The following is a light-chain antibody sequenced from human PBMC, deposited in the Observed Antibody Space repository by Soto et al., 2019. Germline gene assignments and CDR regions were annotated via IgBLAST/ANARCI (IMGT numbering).Light chain of an antibody. CDR1: QSVRSY. J-gene: IGKJ4*01. V-gene: IGKV1-39*01. CDR2: AAS. Sequence: DIQMTQSPSSLSASVGDRVTITCRASQSVRSYLNWYQQKPGKAPNLLIYAASNLQSGVPSRFSGSGSGTDFTLTISSLQAEDFATYYCQQSYSTPPTFGGGTKLEI. CDR3: QQSYSTPPT.